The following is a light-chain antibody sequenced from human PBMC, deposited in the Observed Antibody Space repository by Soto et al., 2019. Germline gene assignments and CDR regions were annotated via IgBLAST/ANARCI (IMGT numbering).Light chain of an antibody. V-gene: IGKV3-15*01. J-gene: IGKJ4*01. Sequence: EIVMTQSPATLSVSPGERASLSCRASQSVSSNLDWYQQKPDQTPRLLIYATSTRATGIPARFSGSGSGTEFTLTISSLQSEDFAVYYCQHYNNWPLTFGGGTKVEIK. CDR3: QHYNNWPLT. CDR2: ATS. CDR1: QSVSSN.